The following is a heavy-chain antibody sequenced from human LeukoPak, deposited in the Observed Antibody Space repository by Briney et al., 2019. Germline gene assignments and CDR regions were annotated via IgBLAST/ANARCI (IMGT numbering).Heavy chain of an antibody. Sequence: GSLRLSCAASGFTFSDAWMSWVRQPPGKGLEWIGEINHSGSTNYNPSLKSRVTISVDTSKNQFSLKLSSVTAADTAVYYCARGSGGYWGQGTLVTVSS. CDR1: GFTFSDAW. J-gene: IGHJ4*02. CDR2: INHSGST. CDR3: ARGSGGY. D-gene: IGHD4-23*01. V-gene: IGHV4-34*01.